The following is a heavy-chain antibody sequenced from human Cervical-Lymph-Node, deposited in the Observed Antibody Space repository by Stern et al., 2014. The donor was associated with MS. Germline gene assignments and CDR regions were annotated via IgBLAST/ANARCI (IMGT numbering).Heavy chain of an antibody. CDR1: GFTGSRDY. J-gene: IGHJ4*02. CDR2: ITKFGST. CDR3: ARDTSSPERSDW. V-gene: IGHV3-53*01. D-gene: IGHD1-1*01. Sequence: EVQLVESGGGVIQPGGSLRLSCTASGFTGSRDYMTWVRQAQGKGLEWVSLITKFGSTFYTDSVKGRFTISRDDSKNTVYLHMTSLRAEDTAMYYCARDTSSPERSDWWGQGTLVTVSS.